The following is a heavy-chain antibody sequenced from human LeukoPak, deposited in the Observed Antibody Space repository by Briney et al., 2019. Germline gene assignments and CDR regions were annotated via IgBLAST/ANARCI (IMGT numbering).Heavy chain of an antibody. D-gene: IGHD4-17*01. V-gene: IGHV3-15*01. CDR2: IKSKTDGGTT. CDR3: TTDMGVNDYGDYGEFDY. J-gene: IGHJ4*02. CDR1: GFTFSNAW. Sequence: GGSLRLSCAASGFTFSNAWMSWVRQAPGKGLEWVGRIKSKTDGGTTDYAAPVKGRFTISRDDSKNTLYLQMNSLKTEDTAVYYCTTDMGVNDYGDYGEFDYWGQGTLVTVSS.